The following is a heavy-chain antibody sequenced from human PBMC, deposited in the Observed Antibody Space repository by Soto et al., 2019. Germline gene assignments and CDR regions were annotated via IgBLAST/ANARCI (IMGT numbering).Heavy chain of an antibody. CDR3: TTDSRSTIFGVVIIGGDY. V-gene: IGHV3-15*07. Sequence: GGSLRLSCAASGFTFSNAWMNWVRQAPGKGLEWVGRIKSKTDGGTTDYAAPVKGRFTISRDDSKNTLYLQMNSLKTEDTAVYYCTTDSRSTIFGVVIIGGDYWGQGTLVTVSS. CDR1: GFTFSNAW. CDR2: IKSKTDGGTT. D-gene: IGHD3-3*01. J-gene: IGHJ4*02.